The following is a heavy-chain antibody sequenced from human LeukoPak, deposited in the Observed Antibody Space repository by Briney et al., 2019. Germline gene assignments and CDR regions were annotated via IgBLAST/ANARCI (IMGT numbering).Heavy chain of an antibody. CDR1: GGSISGSSYY. CDR2: IYYSGST. D-gene: IGHD3-16*01. Sequence: SETLSLTCTVSGGSISGSSYYWGWIRQSPGKGLEWIGSIYYSGSTYYNASLKSRVTISVDTSKNQFSLKLNSVTASDTALYYCARRTPTFGAFDIWGQGTMVTVSS. J-gene: IGHJ3*02. CDR3: ARRTPTFGAFDI. V-gene: IGHV4-39*01.